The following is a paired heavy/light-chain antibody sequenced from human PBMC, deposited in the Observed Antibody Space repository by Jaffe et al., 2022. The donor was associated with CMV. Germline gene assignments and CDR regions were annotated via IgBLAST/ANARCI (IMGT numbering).Light chain of an antibody. CDR1: QSLVYSDGDTH. V-gene: IGKV2-30*01. CDR3: MQGTHWYT. Sequence: IVMTQSPLSLPVTLGQPASISCRSSQSLVYSDGDTHLSWFQQRPGQSPRRLIYKVFNRDSGVPDRFSGSGSGTDFTLKISRVEAEDVGVYYCMQGTHWYTFGQGTKLELK. CDR2: KVF. J-gene: IGKJ2*01.
Heavy chain of an antibody. CDR1: GLIFSNTW. Sequence: EVHLVESGGGLVKPGGSLRLSCAASGLIFSNTWMSWVRQAPGKGLEWVGRIETKARGGKTDYAAPLEGRFSISRDDSNNTLYLQLNSLKAEDTAVYYCTTGLFHWHPDVWGRGALVTVSS. CDR2: IETKARGGKT. CDR3: TTGLFHWHPDV. V-gene: IGHV3-15*04. J-gene: IGHJ2*01. D-gene: IGHD2-21*01.